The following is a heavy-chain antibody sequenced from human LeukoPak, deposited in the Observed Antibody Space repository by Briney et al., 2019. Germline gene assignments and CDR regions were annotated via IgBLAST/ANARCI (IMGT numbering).Heavy chain of an antibody. CDR3: ATFPFLRQSLILDY. J-gene: IGHJ4*02. CDR2: ISSSSSYI. V-gene: IGHV3-21*01. CDR1: GFTFSSYS. D-gene: IGHD3-16*01. Sequence: GGSLRLSCAASGFTFSSYSMNWVRQAPGKGLEWVSSISSSSSYIYYADSVKGRFTISRDNAKNSLYLQMNSLRAEDTAVYYCATFPFLRQSLILDYWGQGTLVTVSS.